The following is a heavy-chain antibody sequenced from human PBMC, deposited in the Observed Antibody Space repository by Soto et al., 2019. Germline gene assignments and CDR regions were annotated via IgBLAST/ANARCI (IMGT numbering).Heavy chain of an antibody. V-gene: IGHV4-59*01. J-gene: IGHJ6*02. CDR3: ARQQLLPFYYALDV. CDR2: IYYRGST. D-gene: IGHD6-13*01. Sequence: ETLSRTCTVPGGSISGYYWSWIRQSPGKGLEYIGYIYYRGSTNYNPSLKSRVTMSVDTSRNQFSLKVNSVTAADTAVYYCARQQLLPFYYALDVWGQGTTVTLS. CDR1: GGSISGYY.